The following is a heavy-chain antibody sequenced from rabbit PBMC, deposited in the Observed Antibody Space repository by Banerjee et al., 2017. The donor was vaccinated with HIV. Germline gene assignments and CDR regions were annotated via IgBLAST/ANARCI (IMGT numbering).Heavy chain of an antibody. CDR3: ARDGIVYIGADFAFGL. Sequence: QSLEESGGGLVQPGASLTLTCTASGFTTSSSYYMCWVRQAPGKGLEWIACIYTGSSGQTYYASWAKGRFTISKTSSTTVTLQLTSLTAADTATYFCARDGIVYIGADFAFGLWGPGTLVTVS. J-gene: IGHJ4*01. D-gene: IGHD1-1*01. V-gene: IGHV1S40*01. CDR2: IYTGSSGQT. CDR1: GFTTSSSYY.